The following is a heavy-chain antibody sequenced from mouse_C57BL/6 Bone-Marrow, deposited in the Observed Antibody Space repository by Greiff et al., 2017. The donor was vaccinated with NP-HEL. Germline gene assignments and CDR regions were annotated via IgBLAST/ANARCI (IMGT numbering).Heavy chain of an antibody. CDR1: GYTFTSYW. CDR2: IYPSDSET. CDR3: ASGGYYPFAF. D-gene: IGHD2-3*01. J-gene: IGHJ3*01. Sequence: QVQLQQPGAELVRPGSSVKLSCKASGYTFTSYWMDWVKQRPGQGLEWIGNIYPSDSETHYNQKFKDKATLTVDKSSSTASMQLSSLTSEDSAVYYCASGGYYPFAFWGQGPLVTVSA. V-gene: IGHV1-61*01.